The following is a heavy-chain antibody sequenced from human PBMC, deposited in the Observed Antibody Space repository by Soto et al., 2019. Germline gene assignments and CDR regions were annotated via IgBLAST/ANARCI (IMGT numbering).Heavy chain of an antibody. CDR3: EPIGQSYSGSHSFDY. V-gene: IGHV2-5*02. Sequence: QITLKESGPTLVKPTQTLTLTCTFSGFSLATRGVGVGWIRQPPGKALEWLALIYWDNDARYSPSLKTRLTLTQDTAKHQVVLTMTNMDPVDTATYYCEPIGQSYSGSHSFDYWGQGILVTVSS. CDR1: GFSLATRGVG. CDR2: IYWDNDA. D-gene: IGHD3-10*01. J-gene: IGHJ4*02.